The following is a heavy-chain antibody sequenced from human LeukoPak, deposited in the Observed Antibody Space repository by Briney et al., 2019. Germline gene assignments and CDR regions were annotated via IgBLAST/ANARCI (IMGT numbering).Heavy chain of an antibody. V-gene: IGHV4-31*03. CDR2: IYYNGST. D-gene: IGHD4-17*01. J-gene: IGHJ5*02. Sequence: PSETLSLTCTVSGGSISSGGYYWSWIRQHPVKGLEWIGYIYYNGSTYYNPSLKNRVTISVDTSKNQFSLKLSSVTAADTAVYYCARETVTVTNNWFDPWGQGTLVTVSS. CDR3: ARETVTVTNNWFDP. CDR1: GGSISSGGYY.